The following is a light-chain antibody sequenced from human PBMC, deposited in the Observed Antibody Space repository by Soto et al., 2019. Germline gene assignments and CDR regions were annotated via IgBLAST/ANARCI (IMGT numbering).Light chain of an antibody. CDR1: QSVSSY. CDR3: QQYGSLPRT. Sequence: EIVLTQSPATLSLSPGERATLSCRASQSVSSYLAWYQQKPGQAPRLLTYGASSRATGIPDRFSGSGSGTGFTLTISRLEPEDFAVYYCQQYGSLPRTFGQGTKVDIK. J-gene: IGKJ1*01. V-gene: IGKV3-20*01. CDR2: GAS.